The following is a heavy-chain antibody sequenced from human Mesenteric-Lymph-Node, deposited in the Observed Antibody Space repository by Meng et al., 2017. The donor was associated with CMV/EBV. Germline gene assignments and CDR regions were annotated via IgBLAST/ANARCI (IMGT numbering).Heavy chain of an antibody. CDR2: IRYDGNNK. Sequence: TFSEYGMGWARQAPGKGLQWVAFIRYDGNNKYYADSVKGRFTISRDNSKNTLYLQMNSLRAEDTAVFYCAKDTDCSRTTCYNLGIDYWGQGTLVTVSS. D-gene: IGHD2-2*02. CDR1: TFSEYG. J-gene: IGHJ4*02. V-gene: IGHV3-30*02. CDR3: AKDTDCSRTTCYNLGIDY.